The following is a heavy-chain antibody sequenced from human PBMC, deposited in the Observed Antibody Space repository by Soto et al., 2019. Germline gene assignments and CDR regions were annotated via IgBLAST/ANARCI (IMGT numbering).Heavy chain of an antibody. CDR3: ARELPPAPGSFREDALDI. J-gene: IGHJ3*02. V-gene: IGHV1-69*15. D-gene: IGHD6-13*01. CDR2: IIPIFGTT. Sequence: QVQLVQSGAELKKPGSSVKVSCQASGGTFSNYAISWVRQAPGQGLEWMGKIIPIFGTTNYAQNFRGRVTITADECTTTAYMELSSLRSDDTALYYCARELPPAPGSFREDALDIWGQGTMITVSS. CDR1: GGTFSNYA.